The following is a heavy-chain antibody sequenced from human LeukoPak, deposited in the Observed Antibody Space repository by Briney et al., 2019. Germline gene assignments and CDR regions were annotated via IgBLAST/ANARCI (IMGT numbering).Heavy chain of an antibody. CDR2: ISGSSSTI. J-gene: IGHJ4*02. CDR1: GMSLWTYG. Sequence: GGTLTLFCVVSGMSLWTYGMSWVRQAPGKGLEWVSSISGSSSTIHYADSVKRRFTISRDNSKHTLYLQMIGLRADDAAVYYCAKGPLDYIPGTQYFDYWGQGTLVTVSS. CDR3: AKGPLDYIPGTQYFDY. V-gene: IGHV3-23*01. D-gene: IGHD1-14*01.